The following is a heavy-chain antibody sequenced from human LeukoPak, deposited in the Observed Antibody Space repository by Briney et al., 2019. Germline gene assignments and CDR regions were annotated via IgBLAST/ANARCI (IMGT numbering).Heavy chain of an antibody. J-gene: IGHJ4*02. Sequence: GGSLRLSCAASGFTFSRDSMNWVRQAPGKGLEWVSSISSSSTYIYYADSVKGRFTISRDNAKNSLYLQMNSLRDEDTAVYYCARDSYCGGDCFSGFLDYWGQGTLVTVSS. V-gene: IGHV3-21*01. CDR2: ISSSSTYI. CDR1: GFTFSRDS. CDR3: ARDSYCGGDCFSGFLDY. D-gene: IGHD2-21*02.